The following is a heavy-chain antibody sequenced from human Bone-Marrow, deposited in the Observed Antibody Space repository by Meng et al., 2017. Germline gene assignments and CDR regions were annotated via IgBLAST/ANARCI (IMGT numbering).Heavy chain of an antibody. CDR2: FHHSGTT. D-gene: IGHD6-19*01. CDR1: GASVSSGYW. V-gene: IGHV4-4*02. CDR3: AASPGWWRIDS. Sequence: QVPLEESGPGLVKPSGTLSLPCGVPGASVSSGYWWTWVRQPPGKGLEWIGEFHHSGTTNYNPSLRSRVTISVDTSKNQFSLRLTSVTAADTAVYYCAASPGWWRIDSWGQGTLVTVSS. J-gene: IGHJ4*02.